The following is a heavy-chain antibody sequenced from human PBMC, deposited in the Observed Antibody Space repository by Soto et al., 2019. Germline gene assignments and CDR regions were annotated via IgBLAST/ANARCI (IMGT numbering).Heavy chain of an antibody. D-gene: IGHD2-15*01. CDR1: GFTFSDYY. V-gene: IGHV3-11*06. J-gene: IGHJ6*02. CDR2: ISSSSSHT. CDR3: ARYHGVVANYGMDV. Sequence: QVQLVESGEGLVKPGGSLRLSCAASGFTFSDYYMTWIRQAPGKGLEWVSYISSSSSHTNYADSVKGRFTISRDSAKNSLYLQMNSLRAEDTAVYYCARYHGVVANYGMDVWGQGTTVTVSS.